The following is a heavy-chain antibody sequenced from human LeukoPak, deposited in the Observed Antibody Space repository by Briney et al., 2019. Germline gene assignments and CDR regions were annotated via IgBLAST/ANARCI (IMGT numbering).Heavy chain of an antibody. J-gene: IGHJ4*02. D-gene: IGHD3-10*01. V-gene: IGHV4-4*07. CDR1: GGSISSYY. CDR2: IYTSGST. CDR3: ARCAQTYYYGSGTWRREYYFDY. Sequence: PSETLSLTCTVSGGSISSYYWSWIRQPAGKGLEWIGRIYTSGSTNYNPSLKSRVTMSVDTSKNQFSLKLSSVTAADTAVYYCARCAQTYYYGSGTWRREYYFDYWGQGTLVTVSS.